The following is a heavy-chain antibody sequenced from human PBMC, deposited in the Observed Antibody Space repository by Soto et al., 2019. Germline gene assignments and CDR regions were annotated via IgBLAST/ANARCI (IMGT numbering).Heavy chain of an antibody. CDR1: GFTFSRSA. CDR2: ISGTGGTA. D-gene: IGHD6-13*01. Sequence: EVQLLESGGGLVQPGGSLRLSCAPSGFTFSRSAMSWVRQAPGKGLEWVSLISGTGGTAYYAGSVKGRFTISRDNSKNTLYLQMNILRAEDTAVYFCAVGLAAAGPFDYWGQGTLISVSS. V-gene: IGHV3-23*01. J-gene: IGHJ4*02. CDR3: AVGLAAAGPFDY.